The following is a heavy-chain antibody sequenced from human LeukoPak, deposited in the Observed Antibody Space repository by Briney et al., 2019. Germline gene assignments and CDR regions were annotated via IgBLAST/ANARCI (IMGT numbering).Heavy chain of an antibody. V-gene: IGHV3-7*01. CDR1: GFTFVNYW. CDR2: IKQDGSEK. CDR3: ARWRINYYGSGSYYSNWFDP. D-gene: IGHD3-10*01. J-gene: IGHJ5*02. Sequence: PGGSLRLSCAASGFTFVNYWMHWVRQAPGKGLEWVANIKQDGSEKYYVDSVKGRFTISRDNAKNSLYLQMNSLRAEDTAVYYCARWRINYYGSGSYYSNWFDPWGQGTLVTVSS.